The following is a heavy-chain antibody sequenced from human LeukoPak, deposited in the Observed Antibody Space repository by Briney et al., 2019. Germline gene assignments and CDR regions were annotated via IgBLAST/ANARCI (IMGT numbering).Heavy chain of an antibody. Sequence: GSLRLSCVASGFVLSDYTMTWVRQAPGRGLEWVSSISATTKYITYADSMRGRFTISRDNAMNSVYLQMSSLRAEDTAVYYCARVGTAPITLLPHFDYWGQGALVTVSS. CDR3: ARVGTAPITLLPHFDY. J-gene: IGHJ4*02. CDR2: ISATTKYI. V-gene: IGHV3-21*01. CDR1: GFVLSDYT. D-gene: IGHD3-10*01.